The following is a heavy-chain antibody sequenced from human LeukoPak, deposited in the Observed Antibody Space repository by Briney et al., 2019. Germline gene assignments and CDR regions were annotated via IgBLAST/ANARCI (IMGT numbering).Heavy chain of an antibody. D-gene: IGHD4-17*01. CDR3: ARSQEMSTVTTPHDY. Sequence: ASVNVSCKASGYTFTSYGISWVRQAPGQGLEWMGWISAYNDNTNYAQKLQGRVTMNTDTSTSTAYMELRSLRSDDTAVYYCARSQEMSTVTTPHDYWGQGTLGTVSS. J-gene: IGHJ4*02. CDR1: GYTFTSYG. CDR2: ISAYNDNT. V-gene: IGHV1-18*01.